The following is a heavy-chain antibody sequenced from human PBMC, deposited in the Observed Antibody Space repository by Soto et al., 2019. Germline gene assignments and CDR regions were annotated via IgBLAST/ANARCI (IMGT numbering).Heavy chain of an antibody. J-gene: IGHJ3*02. CDR2: IWYDGSNK. CDR3: ARATLLRYFDWLFDAFDI. CDR1: GFTFSSYG. D-gene: IGHD3-9*01. Sequence: QVQLVESGGGVVQPGRSLRLSCAASGFTFSSYGMHWVRQAPGKGLEWVAVIWYDGSNKYYADSVKGRFTISRDNSKNTLYLQMNSLRAEDTAVYYCARATLLRYFDWLFDAFDIWGQGTMVTVSS. V-gene: IGHV3-33*01.